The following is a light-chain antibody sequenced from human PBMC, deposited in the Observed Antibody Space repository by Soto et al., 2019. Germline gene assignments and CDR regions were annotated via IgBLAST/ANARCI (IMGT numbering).Light chain of an antibody. CDR1: QSISSW. V-gene: IGKV1-5*01. CDR3: QQYNSYPWT. Sequence: DIQMTQSPSTLSASVGDRVTITCRASQSISSWLAWYQQEPGKAPKLLICDASSLESGVPSRFSGSGSGTEFTLTISSLQPDDFATYYCQQYNSYPWTFGQGTKVDIK. J-gene: IGKJ1*01. CDR2: DAS.